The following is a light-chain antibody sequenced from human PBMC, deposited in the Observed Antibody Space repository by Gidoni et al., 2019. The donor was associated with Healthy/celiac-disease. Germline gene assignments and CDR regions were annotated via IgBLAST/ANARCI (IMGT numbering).Light chain of an antibody. V-gene: IGKV3-15*01. CDR3: QQYHNWPPTGT. J-gene: IGKJ1*01. CDR1: QSVSSN. Sequence: EIVMTQSPATLSVSPGERATRSCRASQSVSSNLAWYQQKPGQAPRLLIYGASTRATGIPARFSGSGSGTEFTLTISSLQSEDFAVYYCQQYHNWPPTGTFGQGTKVEIK. CDR2: GAS.